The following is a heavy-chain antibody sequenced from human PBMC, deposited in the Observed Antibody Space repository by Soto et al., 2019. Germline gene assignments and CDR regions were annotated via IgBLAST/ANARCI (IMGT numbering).Heavy chain of an antibody. D-gene: IGHD2-2*01. Sequence: PSETLYITGSVSGGSSIGGGYYWSWLLQQPGKGLEWIGYVYFTGTTYYNPSLKSRLSLSVETSKNQFSLKLSSVTAADTAVYYCARDGSSTANWIDPWGPGILVTGSS. CDR2: VYFTGTT. V-gene: IGHV4-31*03. CDR3: ARDGSSTANWIDP. CDR1: GGSSIGGGYY. J-gene: IGHJ5*02.